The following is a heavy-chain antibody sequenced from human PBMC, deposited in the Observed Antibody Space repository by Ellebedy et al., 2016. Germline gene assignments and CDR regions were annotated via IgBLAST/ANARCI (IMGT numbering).Heavy chain of an antibody. CDR3: ARSDYYDTRRLDH. Sequence: GESLKISCAASGVTFSNYAMTWVRQAPGKGLEWVSAISGSGDSTYYADSVKGRFTISRDNSKKTLYLQMNSLGAEDTALYYCARSDYYDTRRLDHWGQGTLVTVSS. V-gene: IGHV3-23*01. D-gene: IGHD3-22*01. CDR2: ISGSGDST. CDR1: GVTFSNYA. J-gene: IGHJ4*02.